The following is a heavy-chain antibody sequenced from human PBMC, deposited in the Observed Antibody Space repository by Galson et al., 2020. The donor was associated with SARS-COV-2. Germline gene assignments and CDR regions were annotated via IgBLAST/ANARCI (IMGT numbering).Heavy chain of an antibody. J-gene: IGHJ4*02. D-gene: IGHD5-18*01. CDR1: GGSISSSSYY. V-gene: IGHV4-39*01. CDR2: IYYSGST. CDR3: ARSERGYSYGSVDY. Sequence: SETLSITCTVSGGSISSSSYYWGWIRQPPGKGLEWIGSIYYSGSTYYNPSLKSRVTISVDTSKNQFSLKLSSVTAADTAVYYCARSERGYSYGSVDYWGQGTLVTVSS.